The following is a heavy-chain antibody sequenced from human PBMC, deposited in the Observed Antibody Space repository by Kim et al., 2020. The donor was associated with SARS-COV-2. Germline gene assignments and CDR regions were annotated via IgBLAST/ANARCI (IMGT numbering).Heavy chain of an antibody. Sequence: YADSVKGRITISRDNAKNSLYLQMNSLRAEDTAVYYCASEGESGSYVPAIWGQGTMVTVSS. J-gene: IGHJ3*02. V-gene: IGHV3-48*03. CDR3: ASEGESGSYVPAI. D-gene: IGHD1-26*01.